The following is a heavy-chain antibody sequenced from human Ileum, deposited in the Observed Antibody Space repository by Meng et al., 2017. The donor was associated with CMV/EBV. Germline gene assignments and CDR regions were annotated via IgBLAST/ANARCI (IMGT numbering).Heavy chain of an antibody. CDR3: VRDNCRFDY. Sequence: GFYFPEYQMDGVRQVAWKGLESAGSANPKSAPTRFAAAVEGRSTILRDDSKNPLFLQMNNLKTEYTARYYCVRDNCRFDYWGQGTLVTVSS. D-gene: IGHD1-1*01. J-gene: IGHJ4*02. CDR1: GFYFPEYQ. V-gene: IGHV3-72*01. CDR2: ANPKSAPT.